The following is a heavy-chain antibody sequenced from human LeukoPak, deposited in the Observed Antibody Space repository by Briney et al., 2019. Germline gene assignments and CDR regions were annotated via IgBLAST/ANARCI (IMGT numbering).Heavy chain of an antibody. V-gene: IGHV1-69*13. J-gene: IGHJ4*02. Sequence: GASVKVSCKASGGTFSSYAISWVRQAPGQGLEWMGGIIPIFGTANYAQKFQGRVTITADESTSTAYMELSSLRSEDMAVYYCAREGTYTYGYGDWGQGTLVTVSS. CDR1: GGTFSSYA. CDR3: AREGTYTYGYGD. CDR2: IIPIFGTA. D-gene: IGHD5-18*01.